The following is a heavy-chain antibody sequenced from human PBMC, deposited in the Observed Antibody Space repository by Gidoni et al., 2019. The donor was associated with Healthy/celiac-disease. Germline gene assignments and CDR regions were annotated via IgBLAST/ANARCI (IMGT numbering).Heavy chain of an antibody. D-gene: IGHD2-21*02. V-gene: IGHV4-34*01. CDR3: ARRGSRHIVVVTARKAFDY. J-gene: IGHJ4*02. CDR2: INHSGST. Sequence: QVQLQQWGAGLLKPSETLSLTCAVYGGSFSGYYWSWIRQPPGKGLEWIGEINHSGSTNYNPSLKSRVTISVDTSKNQFSLKLSSVTAADTAVYYCARRGSRHIVVVTARKAFDYWGQGTLVTVSS. CDR1: GGSFSGYY.